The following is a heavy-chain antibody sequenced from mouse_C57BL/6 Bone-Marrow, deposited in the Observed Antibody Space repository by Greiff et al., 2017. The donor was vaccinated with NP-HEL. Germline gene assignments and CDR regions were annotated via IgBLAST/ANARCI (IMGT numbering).Heavy chain of an antibody. CDR3: AREGYDYYWYFDV. J-gene: IGHJ1*03. D-gene: IGHD2-4*01. V-gene: IGHV1-66*01. CDR2: IYPGSGNT. CDR1: GYSFTSYY. Sequence: VKLQESGPELVKPGASVKISCKASGYSFTSYYIHWVKQRPGQGLEWIGWIYPGSGNTKYNEKFKGKATLTADTSSSTAYMQLSSLTSEDSAVYYCAREGYDYYWYFDVWGTGTTVTVSS.